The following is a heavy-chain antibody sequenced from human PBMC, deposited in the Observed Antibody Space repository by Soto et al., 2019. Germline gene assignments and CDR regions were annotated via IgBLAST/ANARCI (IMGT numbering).Heavy chain of an antibody. CDR2: TYYRSKWYN. V-gene: IGHV6-1*01. CDR1: GDSVSSNSAA. J-gene: IGHJ6*02. D-gene: IGHD6-19*01. Sequence: SQTLSLTCAISGDSVSSNSAAWNWIRQSPSRGLEWLGRTYYRSKWYNDYAVSVKSRITINPDTSKNQFSLKLNSVTPADTAVYYCAIEDSSGWYHHYYGMDVWGQGTTVTVSS. CDR3: AIEDSSGWYHHYYGMDV.